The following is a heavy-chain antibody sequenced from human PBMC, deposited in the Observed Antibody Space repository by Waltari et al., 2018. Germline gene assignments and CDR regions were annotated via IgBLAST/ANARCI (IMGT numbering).Heavy chain of an antibody. CDR2: IIPIFGTA. D-gene: IGHD6-19*01. CDR1: GGTFSSYA. V-gene: IGHV1-69*05. CDR3: ARHRPGFIAVAGTSFDY. Sequence: QVQLVQSGAEVKKPGSSLTVSCKASGGTFSSYAISWVRQAPGQGLEWMGGIIPIFGTANYAQKFQGRVTITTDESTSTAYIELSSLRSEDTAVYYCARHRPGFIAVAGTSFDYWGQGTLVTVSS. J-gene: IGHJ4*02.